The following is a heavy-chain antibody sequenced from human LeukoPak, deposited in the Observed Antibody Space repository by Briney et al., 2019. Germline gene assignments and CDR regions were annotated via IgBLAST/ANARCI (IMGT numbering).Heavy chain of an antibody. Sequence: SETLSLTCTVSGGSVSGGSISSYYWSWIQQPPGKGLEWIGFIAYTGSTNYNPSLKSRVTISVDKSKNQFSLRLSSVTAADTAVYYCASVKQQLVMWAFDIWGQGTMVTVSS. D-gene: IGHD6-13*01. CDR2: IAYTGST. CDR1: GGSVSGGSISSYY. J-gene: IGHJ3*02. V-gene: IGHV4-61*01. CDR3: ASVKQQLVMWAFDI.